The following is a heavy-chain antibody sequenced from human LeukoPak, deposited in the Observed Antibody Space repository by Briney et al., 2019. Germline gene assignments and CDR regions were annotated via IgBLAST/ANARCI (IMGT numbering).Heavy chain of an antibody. CDR2: IYYSGST. D-gene: IGHD3-3*01. CDR3: ARGKHDYDFWSGPSYYYYMDV. Sequence: SETLSLTCTVSGGSISSYYWSWIRQPPGKGLEWIGYIYYSGSTNYNPSLKSRVTISVDTSKNQFSLKLSSVTAADTAVYYCARGKHDYDFWSGPSYYYYMDVWGKGTTVTVSS. J-gene: IGHJ6*03. V-gene: IGHV4-59*01. CDR1: GGSISSYY.